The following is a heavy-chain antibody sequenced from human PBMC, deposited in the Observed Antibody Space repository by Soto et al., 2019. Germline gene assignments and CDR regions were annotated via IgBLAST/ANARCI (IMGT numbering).Heavy chain of an antibody. J-gene: IGHJ6*02. CDR3: ARDYAPITLGGMDV. CDR2: ISSSSSYI. V-gene: IGHV3-21*01. Sequence: GGSLRLSCAASGFTFSSYSINWAHQAPGKGLEWVSSISSSSSYIYYADSVKGRFTISRDNAKNSLYLQMYSLRAEDTAVYYCARDYAPITLGGMDVWRQGTTVTVSS. D-gene: IGHD5-12*01. CDR1: GFTFSSYS.